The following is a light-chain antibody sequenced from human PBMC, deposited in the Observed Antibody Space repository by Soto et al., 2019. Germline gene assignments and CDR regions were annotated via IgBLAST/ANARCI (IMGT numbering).Light chain of an antibody. V-gene: IGLV2-14*01. CDR3: SSYTSSSTRV. J-gene: IGLJ3*02. Sequence: QCALTQPASVSGSPGQSITISCTGTRSDVGGYNYVSWYQQHPGKAPKLMIYEVSNRPSGVSNRFSGSKSGNTASLTISGLQAEDEADYYCSSYTSSSTRVFGGGTKLTVL. CDR1: RSDVGGYNY. CDR2: EVS.